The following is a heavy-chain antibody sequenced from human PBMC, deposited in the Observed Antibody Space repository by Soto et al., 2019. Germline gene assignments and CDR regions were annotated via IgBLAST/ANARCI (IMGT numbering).Heavy chain of an antibody. J-gene: IGHJ4*02. CDR2: IFHTGST. V-gene: IGHV4-4*02. CDR3: AKGGRVYYGSGSYFDS. D-gene: IGHD3-10*01. Sequence: QVQLQESGPGLVKPSGTLSLTCAVSGVSISTSNWWSWARQSPGKGLEWIGEIFHTGSTNYNPSLHSRVTISVDKSTNHFSLHLSSVNAADTAVYFCAKGGRVYYGSGSYFDSWGQGLLVTVSS. CDR1: GVSISTSNW.